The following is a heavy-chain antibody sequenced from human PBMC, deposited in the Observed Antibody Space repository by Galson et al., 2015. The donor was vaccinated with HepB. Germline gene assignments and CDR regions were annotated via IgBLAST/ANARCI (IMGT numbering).Heavy chain of an antibody. Sequence: SVKVSCKASGYTFTSYAMHWVRQAPGQRLEWMGWINAGNGNTKYSQKFQGRVTITRDTSASTAYMELSSLRSEDTAVYYCARGGSYYYYSDYWGQGTLVTVSS. CDR1: GYTFTSYA. CDR2: INAGNGNT. D-gene: IGHD1-26*01. CDR3: ARGGSYYYYSDY. V-gene: IGHV1-3*01. J-gene: IGHJ4*02.